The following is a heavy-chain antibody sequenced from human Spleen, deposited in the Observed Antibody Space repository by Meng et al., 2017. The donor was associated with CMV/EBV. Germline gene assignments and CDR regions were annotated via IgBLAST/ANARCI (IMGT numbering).Heavy chain of an antibody. CDR1: GFTFSGFA. J-gene: IGHJ4*02. CDR3: TTEDCSSTSCYLE. Sequence: SGFTFSGFALHSVRQAPGEGLEWVGRIKSKTDGGTTDYAAPVKGRFTISRDDSKNTLYLQMNSLKTEDTAVYYCTTEDCSSTSCYLEWGQGTLVTVSS. V-gene: IGHV3-15*01. D-gene: IGHD2-2*01. CDR2: IKSKTDGGTT.